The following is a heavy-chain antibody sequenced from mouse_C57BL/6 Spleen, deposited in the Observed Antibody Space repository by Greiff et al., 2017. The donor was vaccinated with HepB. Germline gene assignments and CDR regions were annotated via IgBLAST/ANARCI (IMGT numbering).Heavy chain of an antibody. CDR2: INYDGSST. CDR1: GFTFSDYY. J-gene: IGHJ1*03. D-gene: IGHD2-5*01. CDR3: ARVDSKDWYFDV. V-gene: IGHV5-16*01. Sequence: EVQVVESEGGLVQPGSSMKLSCTASGFTFSDYYMAWVRQVPEKGLEWVANINYDGSSTYYLDSLKSRFIISRDNAKNILYLQMSSLKSEDTATYYCARVDSKDWYFDVWGTGTTVTVSS.